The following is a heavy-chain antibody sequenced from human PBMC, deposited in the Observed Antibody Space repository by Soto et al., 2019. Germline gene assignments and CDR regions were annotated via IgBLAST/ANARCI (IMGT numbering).Heavy chain of an antibody. D-gene: IGHD6-19*01. J-gene: IGHJ6*02. CDR1: GGSVSSGSYY. V-gene: IGHV4-61*01. Sequence: QVQLQESGPGLVKPSETLSLTCTVSGGSVSSGSYYWSWIRQPPGKGLEWIGYIYYSGSTNYNPSPKSRVTISVDTSKNQFSLKLSSVTAADTAVYYCATLHSSGGKTYYYYYGMDVWGQGTTVTVSS. CDR2: IYYSGST. CDR3: ATLHSSGGKTYYYYYGMDV.